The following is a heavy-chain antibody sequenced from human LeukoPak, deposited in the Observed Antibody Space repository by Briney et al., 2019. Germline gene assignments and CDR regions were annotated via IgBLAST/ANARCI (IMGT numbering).Heavy chain of an antibody. J-gene: IGHJ4*02. V-gene: IGHV3-74*01. D-gene: IGHD4-23*01. CDR1: GFTFSSYW. CDR3: ARRAGGYSHPYDY. Sequence: GGSLRLSCAASGFTFSSYWMHWVRQAPGKGLVWVSRIKSDGSRINYADSVKGRFTISRDNAKNTLYLQMNSLRAEDTAVYYCARRAGGYSHPYDYWGQGILVTVSS. CDR2: IKSDGSRI.